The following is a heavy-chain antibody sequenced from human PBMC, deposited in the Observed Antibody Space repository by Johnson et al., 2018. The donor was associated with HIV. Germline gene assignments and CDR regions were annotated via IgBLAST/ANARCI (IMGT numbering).Heavy chain of an antibody. CDR1: GFTFSSYA. V-gene: IGHV3-30*04. D-gene: IGHD4-17*01. CDR2: ISYDGSNK. CDR3: AKAEMTTVSRGAFDI. Sequence: QVQLVESGGGVVQPGRSLRLSCAASGFTFSSYAMHWVRQAPGKGLEWVAVISYDGSNKYYADSVTGRFTISRDNSKNTLYLQMNSLRAEDTAVYYCAKAEMTTVSRGAFDIWGQGTMVTVSS. J-gene: IGHJ3*02.